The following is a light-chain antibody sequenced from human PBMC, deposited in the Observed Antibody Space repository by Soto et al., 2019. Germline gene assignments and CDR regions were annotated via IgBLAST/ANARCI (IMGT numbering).Light chain of an antibody. Sequence: EIVFTQSPATLSLSPGERATLSCRASQTVSSYLLWYQQKPGQAPRLLIYDASNRASGTPARFSGSGSETVFTLNISSLQSEDFALYYCQQYNNWPPWTFGQGTKVDNK. CDR3: QQYNNWPPWT. CDR1: QTVSSY. CDR2: DAS. V-gene: IGKV3-11*01. J-gene: IGKJ1*01.